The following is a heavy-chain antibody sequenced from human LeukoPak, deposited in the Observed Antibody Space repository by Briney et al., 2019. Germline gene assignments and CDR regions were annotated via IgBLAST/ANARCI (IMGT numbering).Heavy chain of an antibody. D-gene: IGHD4-23*01. V-gene: IGHV4-4*02. CDR1: GDSISSSNW. Sequence: SETLSLTCAVSGDSISSSNWWTWVRQPPGKGLEWIGEIYHSGNTNYNPSLKSRVTMSADKSKNQFSLNLNSVTAADMAVYYCARNGGNSDFDYWGQGTLVTVSS. J-gene: IGHJ4*02. CDR2: IYHSGNT. CDR3: ARNGGNSDFDY.